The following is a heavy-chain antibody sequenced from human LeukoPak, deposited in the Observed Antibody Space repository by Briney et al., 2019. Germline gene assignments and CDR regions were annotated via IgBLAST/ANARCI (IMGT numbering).Heavy chain of an antibody. CDR2: ISWNSGSI. Sequence: GGSLRLSCAASGFTFDDYAMHWVRQAPGKGLEWVPGISWNSGSIGYADSVKGRFTISRDNAKNSLYLQMNSLRAEDTALYYCAKAKYSSGWYIFDYWGQGTLVTVSS. CDR3: AKAKYSSGWYIFDY. CDR1: GFTFDDYA. J-gene: IGHJ4*02. V-gene: IGHV3-9*01. D-gene: IGHD6-19*01.